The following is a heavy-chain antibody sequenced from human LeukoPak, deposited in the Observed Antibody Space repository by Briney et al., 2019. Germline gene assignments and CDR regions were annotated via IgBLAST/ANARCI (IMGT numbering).Heavy chain of an antibody. Sequence: SETLSLTCTVSGGSISGYYWSWIRQPPGQGLEWIGYIYYSGSTNYKPSLKSRVTISVDTSKNQFSLKLSSVTAADTAVYYCAGSRRGGGDYWGQGTLVTVSS. CDR2: IYYSGST. CDR1: GGSISGYY. D-gene: IGHD3-16*01. J-gene: IGHJ4*02. CDR3: AGSRRGGGDY. V-gene: IGHV4-59*08.